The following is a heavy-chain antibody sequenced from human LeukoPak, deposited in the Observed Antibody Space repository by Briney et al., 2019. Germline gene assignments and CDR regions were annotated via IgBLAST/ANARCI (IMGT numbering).Heavy chain of an antibody. CDR1: GFTFSSYS. D-gene: IGHD6-6*01. CDR3: AREYSSSSGRAFDI. J-gene: IGHJ3*02. V-gene: IGHV3-48*01. Sequence: PGGSLRLSCGASGFTFSSYSMNWVRQAPGKGLEWVSYISSSTSTTYYADSVKGRFTISRDNAKNSLYLQMNSLRAEDTAVYYCAREYSSSSGRAFDIWGQGTMVTVSS. CDR2: ISSSTSTT.